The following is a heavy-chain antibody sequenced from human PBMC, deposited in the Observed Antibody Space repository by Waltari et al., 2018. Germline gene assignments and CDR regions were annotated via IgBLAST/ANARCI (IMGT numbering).Heavy chain of an antibody. J-gene: IGHJ3*02. V-gene: IGHV1-46*01. D-gene: IGHD3-10*01. CDR2: SNPSGGST. CDR1: GFSLTNNF. Sequence: QVQLVQSGAEVKMPGASVKVSCRASGFSLTNNFFHWVRQVPGQGLEWMGISNPSGGSTSYARQFRGRVSMTRDTSTSTVYLELSSLRSEDTAVYYCARDGDDHAFDIWGQGTMVTVSS. CDR3: ARDGDDHAFDI.